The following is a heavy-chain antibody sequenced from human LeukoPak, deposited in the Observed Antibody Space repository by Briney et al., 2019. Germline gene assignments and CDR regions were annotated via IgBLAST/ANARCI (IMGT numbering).Heavy chain of an antibody. Sequence: ASVKVSCKASGGTFSSYAISWVRQAPGKGLEWMGGFDPEDGETIYAQKFQGRVTMTEDTSTDTAYMELSSLRSEDTAVYYCATGGTIRHEERWLQYYALDYWGQGTLVTVSS. CDR2: FDPEDGET. CDR3: ATGGTIRHEERWLQYYALDY. J-gene: IGHJ4*02. CDR1: GGTFSSYA. D-gene: IGHD5-24*01. V-gene: IGHV1-24*01.